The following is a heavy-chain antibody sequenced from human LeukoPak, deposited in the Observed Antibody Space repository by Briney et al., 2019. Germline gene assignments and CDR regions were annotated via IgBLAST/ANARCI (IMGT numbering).Heavy chain of an antibody. J-gene: IGHJ6*02. V-gene: IGHV3-7*01. CDR3: ARWSSSWYYYYYYYGMDV. Sequence: GGSLRLSCAASGFTFSSYWMSWVRQAPGKGLEWVANIKQDGSEKYYVDSVKGRFTTSRDNAKNSLYLQMNSLRAEDTAVYYCARWSSSWYYYYYYYGMDVWGQGTTVTVSS. CDR1: GFTFSSYW. CDR2: IKQDGSEK. D-gene: IGHD6-13*01.